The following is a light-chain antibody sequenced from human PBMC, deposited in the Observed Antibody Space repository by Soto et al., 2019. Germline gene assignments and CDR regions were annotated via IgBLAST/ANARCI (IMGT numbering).Light chain of an antibody. J-gene: IGLJ2*01. CDR2: DVN. V-gene: IGLV2-14*01. CDR3: SSYTSSSTRV. Sequence: QSALTQPASVSVSPGQSITISCTGTSSDVGGYNYASWYQQHPGKAPQLMIYDVNNRPSGVSNRFSGSKSGNTASLTISGLQAEDEADYYCSSYTSSSTRVFGGGTKVTVL. CDR1: SSDVGGYNY.